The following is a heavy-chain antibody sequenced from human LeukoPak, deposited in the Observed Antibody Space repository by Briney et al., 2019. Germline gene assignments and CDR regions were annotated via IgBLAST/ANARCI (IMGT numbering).Heavy chain of an antibody. V-gene: IGHV4-34*01. CDR1: GGSFSGYY. J-gene: IGHJ4*02. D-gene: IGHD4-17*01. CDR3: ARGRTVFDY. CDR2: INHNGST. Sequence: SETLSLPCAVYGGSFSGYYWSWIRQPPGKGLEWIGEINHNGSTNYNPSLKSRVTLSVDTSKNQFSLKLSSMTAADTAVYYCARGRTVFDYWGQGTLVTVSS.